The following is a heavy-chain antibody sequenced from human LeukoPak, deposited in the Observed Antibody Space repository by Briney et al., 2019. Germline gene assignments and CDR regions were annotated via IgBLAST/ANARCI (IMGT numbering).Heavy chain of an antibody. CDR2: IYHSGST. Sequence: SQTLSLTCTVSAGSIRSGSYYWGWIRQPPGKGLEWIGYIYHSGSTYYNPSLKSRVSISIDRSKNQFSLKLSSVTAVDTAVYYCAGVVERARSTSGFIWFDPWGQGTLVTVSS. CDR3: AGVVERARSTSGFIWFDP. J-gene: IGHJ5*02. D-gene: IGHD2-2*01. CDR1: AGSIRSGSYY. V-gene: IGHV4-30-2*01.